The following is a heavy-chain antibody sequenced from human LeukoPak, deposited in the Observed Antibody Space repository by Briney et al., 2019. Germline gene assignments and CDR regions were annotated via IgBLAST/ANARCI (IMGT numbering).Heavy chain of an antibody. J-gene: IGHJ4*02. CDR2: IKSNPDGGTT. CDR1: GYTFINAY. CDR3: TTDRQWCTYN. Sequence: GGSLRLSCTISGYTFINAYMNWVRQAPGKGLEWVGRIKSNPDGGTTDYAAPVKGRFTISRDDSKNTLYLQMNGLKTEDTAVYYCTTDRQWCTYNWGQGTLVTVSS. D-gene: IGHD2-8*02. V-gene: IGHV3-15*01.